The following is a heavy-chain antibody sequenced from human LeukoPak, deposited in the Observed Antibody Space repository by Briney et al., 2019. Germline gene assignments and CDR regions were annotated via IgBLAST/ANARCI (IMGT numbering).Heavy chain of an antibody. Sequence: PGRSLRLSCAASGFTFSSYAMHWVRQAPGKGLEWVAVISYDGSNKYYADSVKGRFTISRDNSKNTLYLQMNSLRAEDTAVYYCARSDIVVVPGTTFYGMDVWGQGTTVTASS. CDR3: ARSDIVVVPGTTFYGMDV. CDR1: GFTFSSYA. D-gene: IGHD2-2*01. CDR2: ISYDGSNK. V-gene: IGHV3-30-3*01. J-gene: IGHJ6*02.